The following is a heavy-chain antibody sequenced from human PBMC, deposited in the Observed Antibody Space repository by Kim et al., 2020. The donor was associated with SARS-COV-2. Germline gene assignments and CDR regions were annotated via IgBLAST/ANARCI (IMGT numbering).Heavy chain of an antibody. J-gene: IGHJ5*02. Sequence: ASVKVSCKASGYTFTSYAMNWVRQAPGQGLEWMGWINTNTGNPTYAQGFTGRFVFSLDTSVSTAYLQISSLKAEDTAVYYCARDYFLPNCSGGSCYGDNWFDPWGQGTLVTVSS. V-gene: IGHV7-4-1*02. CDR1: GYTFTSYA. CDR2: INTNTGNP. D-gene: IGHD2-15*01. CDR3: ARDYFLPNCSGGSCYGDNWFDP.